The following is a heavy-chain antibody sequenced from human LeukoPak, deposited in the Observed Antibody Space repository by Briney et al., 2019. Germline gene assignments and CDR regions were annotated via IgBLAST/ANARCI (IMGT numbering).Heavy chain of an antibody. CDR3: ARGVTGTTSYYGMDV. J-gene: IGHJ6*02. V-gene: IGHV1-18*01. Sequence: ASVKVSCKASGYTFTSYAMNWVRQAPGQGLEWMGGIIPIFGTANYAQKLQGRVTMTTDTSTSTAYMERRSLRSDDTAVYYCARGVTGTTSYYGMDVWGQGTTVAVSS. D-gene: IGHD1-20*01. CDR2: IIPIFGTA. CDR1: GYTFTSYA.